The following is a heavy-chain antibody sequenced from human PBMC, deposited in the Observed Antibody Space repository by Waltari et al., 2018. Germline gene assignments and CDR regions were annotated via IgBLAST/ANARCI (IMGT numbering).Heavy chain of an antibody. CDR2: IYYSGST. V-gene: IGHV4-59*11. CDR3: ARDLWPGAFDI. CDR1: GGPISSHH. D-gene: IGHD3-10*01. J-gene: IGHJ3*02. Sequence: QVQLQESGPGLVKPSETLSLTCTVSGGPISSHHWSWIRQPPGKGLEWIGYIYYSGSTNYNPSLKSRVTISVDTSKNQFSLKLSSVTAADTAVYYCARDLWPGAFDIWGQGTMVTVSS.